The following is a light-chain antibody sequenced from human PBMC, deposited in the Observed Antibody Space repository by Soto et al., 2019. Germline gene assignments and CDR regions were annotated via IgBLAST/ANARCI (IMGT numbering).Light chain of an antibody. J-gene: IGKJ5*01. CDR1: QSISSNY. V-gene: IGKV3-20*01. CDR2: AAS. Sequence: ENVLTQSPGILSLSPGEGATLSCRASQSISSNYLAWYQQKPGQAPRLLIYAASSRATGIPGRVSGSGSGTDFTLTSSGLEPEDFAVYYCQQYLSTLITFGQDTRLDIK. CDR3: QQYLSTLIT.